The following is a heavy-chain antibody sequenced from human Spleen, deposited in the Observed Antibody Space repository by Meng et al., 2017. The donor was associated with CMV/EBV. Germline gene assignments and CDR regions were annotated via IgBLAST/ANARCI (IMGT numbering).Heavy chain of an antibody. J-gene: IGHJ4*02. D-gene: IGHD2-15*01. CDR1: GDTFTAYA. CDR2: IIPIFGTT. Sequence: SVKVSCKASGDTFTAYALSWVRQAPGQGLEWMGGIIPIFGTTDYAQKFQDRITITTDESTNTAHMELSSLRSDDTAVYYCARGRYPSPGPYFDFWVQGTLVTVPQ. CDR3: ARGRYPSPGPYFDF. V-gene: IGHV1-69*05.